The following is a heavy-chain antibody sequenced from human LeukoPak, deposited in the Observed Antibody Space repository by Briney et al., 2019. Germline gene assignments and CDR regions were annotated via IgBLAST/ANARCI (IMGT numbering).Heavy chain of an antibody. CDR2: ISYDGSNK. V-gene: IGHV3-30*04. CDR3: ARDRSQVPADVYYYYYGMDV. J-gene: IGHJ6*04. D-gene: IGHD2-2*01. CDR1: GFTFSSYA. Sequence: GRSLRLSCAASGFTFSSYAMHWVRQAPGKGLEWVAVISYDGSNKYYADSVKGRFTISRDNSKNTLYLQMNSLRAEDTAVYYCARDRSQVPADVYYYYYGMDVWGKGTTVTVSS.